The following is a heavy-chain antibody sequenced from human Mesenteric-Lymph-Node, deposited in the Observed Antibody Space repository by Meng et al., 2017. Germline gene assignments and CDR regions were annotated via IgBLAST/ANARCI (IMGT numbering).Heavy chain of an antibody. D-gene: IGHD3-16*01. CDR2: ISYDGSNK. J-gene: IGHJ4*02. V-gene: IGHV3-30*01. CDR3: ARDTSDY. Sequence: QVQLVESGGGVGQPGRSLRLSCAASGFTFSSYAMHWVRQAPGKGLEWVAVISYDGSNKYCADSVKGRFTISRDNSKNTLYLQMNSLRAEDTAVYYCARDTSDYWGQGTLVTVSS. CDR1: GFTFSSYA.